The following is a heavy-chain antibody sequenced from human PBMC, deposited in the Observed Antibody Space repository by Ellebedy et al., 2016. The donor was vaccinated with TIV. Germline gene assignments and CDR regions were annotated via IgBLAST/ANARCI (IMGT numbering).Heavy chain of an antibody. V-gene: IGHV4-39*07. J-gene: IGHJ6*03. CDR2: INHGGST. Sequence: SETLSLTXTVSGGSISSSSYYWSWIRQPPGKGLEWIGEINHGGSTNYNPSLKSRVTISVDTSKNQFSLKLSSVTAADTAVYYCARVVYCGGDCYSDYYYYYMDVWGKGTTVTVSS. D-gene: IGHD2-21*01. CDR1: GGSISSSSYY. CDR3: ARVVYCGGDCYSDYYYYYMDV.